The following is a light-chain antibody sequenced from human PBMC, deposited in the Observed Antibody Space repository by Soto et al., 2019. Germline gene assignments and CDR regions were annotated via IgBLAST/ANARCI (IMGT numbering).Light chain of an antibody. CDR1: QSVSSSY. V-gene: IGKV3-20*01. CDR2: GAS. Sequence: EIVLTQSPGTLFLSPGERPTLSCRASQSVSSSYLACYQQKPGQAPRLLIYGASSRATGIPNRFSGSGSGTAFTLTISRLEPEVFAVYYGQQFGNSPPYTFGQGTKLEIK. CDR3: QQFGNSPPYT. J-gene: IGKJ2*01.